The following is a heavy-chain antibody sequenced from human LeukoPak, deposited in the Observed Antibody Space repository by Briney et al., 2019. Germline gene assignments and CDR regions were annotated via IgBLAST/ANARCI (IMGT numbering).Heavy chain of an antibody. CDR2: IYYSGST. V-gene: IGHV4-59*12. CDR3: ARSTVTTFYYCMDV. CDR1: GGSISSYY. D-gene: IGHD4-17*01. J-gene: IGHJ6*03. Sequence: PSETLSLTCTVSGGSISSYYWSWIRQPPGKGLEWIGYIYYSGSTNYNPSLKSRVTISVDTSKNQFSLKPSSVTAADTAVYYCARSTVTTFYYCMDVWGKGTTVTVSS.